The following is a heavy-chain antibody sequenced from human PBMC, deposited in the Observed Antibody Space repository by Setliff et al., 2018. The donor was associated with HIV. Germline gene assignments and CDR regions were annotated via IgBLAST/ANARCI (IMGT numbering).Heavy chain of an antibody. V-gene: IGHV4-39*07. CDR2: IFYSGSA. CDR1: GGSISNSRYY. D-gene: IGHD1-7*01. CDR3: ASANWNYLGYWFDP. J-gene: IGHJ5*02. Sequence: SETLSLTCTVSGGSISNSRYYWSWIRQPPGKGLEWIGSIFYSGSANYNPSLRSPVAISVDTSKNQVSMNLTSVTAADTAIYYCASANWNYLGYWFDPWGQGTLVTVSS.